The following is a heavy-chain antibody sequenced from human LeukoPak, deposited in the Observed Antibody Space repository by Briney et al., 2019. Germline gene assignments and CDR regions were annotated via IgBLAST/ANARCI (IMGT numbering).Heavy chain of an antibody. CDR2: INTDGSST. D-gene: IGHD3-3*01. Sequence: PGGSLGLSCAASGFTFSSYWMHWGRQAPGKGLVWVSRINTDGSSTSYAASVKGRFTISRDNAKNTLSLQMHRLRAEHTAVYYCARAGPFTIFGVVTAFDPWGQGTLVTVSS. J-gene: IGHJ5*02. V-gene: IGHV3-74*01. CDR3: ARAGPFTIFGVVTAFDP. CDR1: GFTFSSYW.